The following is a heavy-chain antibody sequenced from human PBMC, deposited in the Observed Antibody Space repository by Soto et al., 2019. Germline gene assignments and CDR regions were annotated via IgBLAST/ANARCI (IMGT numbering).Heavy chain of an antibody. CDR1: GFTFSSYA. V-gene: IGHV3-23*01. CDR3: AKGSYYDFWSGYSPRFDP. Sequence: EVQLLESGGGLVQPGGSLRLSCAASGFTFSSYAMSWVRQAPGKGLEWVSAISGSGGSTYYADSVKGRFTISRDNSKNTLYLQMNSLRAEDTAVYYCAKGSYYDFWSGYSPRFDPWGQGTLVTVSS. CDR2: ISGSGGST. D-gene: IGHD3-3*01. J-gene: IGHJ5*02.